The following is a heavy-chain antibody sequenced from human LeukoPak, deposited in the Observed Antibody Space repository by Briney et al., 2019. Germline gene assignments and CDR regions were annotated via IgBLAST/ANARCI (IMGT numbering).Heavy chain of an antibody. J-gene: IGHJ5*02. CDR3: ARGYCSSTSCLYSNSNWFDP. V-gene: IGHV4-39*07. CDR2: IHYSGST. CDR1: GGSISSSSYY. D-gene: IGHD2-2*01. Sequence: SETLSLTCTVSGGSISSSSYYWGWIRQPPGKGLEWIGTIHYSGSTYYNSSLKSRVTISVDTSKNQFSLKLSSVTAADTAVYYCARGYCSSTSCLYSNSNWFDPWGQGTLVTVSS.